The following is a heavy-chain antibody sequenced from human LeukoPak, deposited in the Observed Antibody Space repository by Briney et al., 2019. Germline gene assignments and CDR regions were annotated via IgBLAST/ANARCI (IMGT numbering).Heavy chain of an antibody. CDR3: ARMSGYCSSGSCYTDNWFDP. V-gene: IGHV1-46*01. CDR2: INLSGGIT. J-gene: IGHJ5*02. Sequence: ASVKVSCKASGYTFTSYYMNWVRQAPGQGLEWMGIINLSGGITSYAQKFQGRITMTRDTSTSTVYMELSSLRSEDTAVYYCARMSGYCSSGSCYTDNWFDPWGQGTLVTVSS. D-gene: IGHD2-2*02. CDR1: GYTFTSYY.